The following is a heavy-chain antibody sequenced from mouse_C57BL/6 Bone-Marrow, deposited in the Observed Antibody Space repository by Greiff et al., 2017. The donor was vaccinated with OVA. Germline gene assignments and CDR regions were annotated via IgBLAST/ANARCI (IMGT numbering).Heavy chain of an antibody. V-gene: IGHV10-1*01. CDR3: VTRYYGSSYGYFDV. Sequence: EVQGVESGGGLVQPKGSLKLSCAASGFSFNTYAMNWVRQAPGKGLEWVARIRSKSNNYATYYADSVKDRFTISRDDSESMLYLQMNNLKTEDTAMYYCVTRYYGSSYGYFDVWGTGTTVTVSS. CDR2: IRSKSNNYAT. CDR1: GFSFNTYA. D-gene: IGHD1-1*01. J-gene: IGHJ1*03.